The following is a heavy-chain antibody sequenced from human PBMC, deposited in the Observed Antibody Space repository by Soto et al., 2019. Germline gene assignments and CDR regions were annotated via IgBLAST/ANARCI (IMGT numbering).Heavy chain of an antibody. Sequence: GGSLRLSCAASGFTFSSYSMNWVRQAPGKGLEWVSSISSSSSYIYYADSVKGRFTISRDNAKNSLYLQMNSLRAEDTAVYYCARPFRDFWSGYYTGYYYYGMYVWGQGITVTVS. CDR3: ARPFRDFWSGYYTGYYYYGMYV. D-gene: IGHD3-3*01. CDR2: ISSSSSYI. J-gene: IGHJ6*02. V-gene: IGHV3-21*01. CDR1: GFTFSSYS.